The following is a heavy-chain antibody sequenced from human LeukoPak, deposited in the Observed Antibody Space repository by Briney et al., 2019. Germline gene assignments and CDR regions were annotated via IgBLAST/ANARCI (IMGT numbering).Heavy chain of an antibody. CDR3: AKVNSSSSWYEQYFDL. CDR2: ISGSGGST. J-gene: IGHJ2*01. CDR1: GFTFSSYA. D-gene: IGHD6-13*01. Sequence: GGSLRLSCAAAGFTFSSYAMSWVRQAPGKGLEWVSTISGSGGSTYYADSVKGRFTISRDNSKNTLYMQMNSLRAEDTALYYCAKVNSSSSWYEQYFDLWGRGALVTVSS. V-gene: IGHV3-23*01.